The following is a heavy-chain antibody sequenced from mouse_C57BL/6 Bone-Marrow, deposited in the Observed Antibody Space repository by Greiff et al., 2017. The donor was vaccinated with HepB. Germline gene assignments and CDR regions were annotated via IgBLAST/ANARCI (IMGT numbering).Heavy chain of an antibody. CDR1: GYTFTSHW. V-gene: IGHV1-56*01. J-gene: IGHJ3*01. D-gene: IGHD1-1*01. Sequence: VKLVESGPELVRPGASVKISCKAPGYTFTSHWMQWVRQRPGQGLEWIGEIFPGSGSTYYNEKFKGKATLTVDTSSSTAYMQRSSLTSEDSAVYFCAREDYGSPWFAYWGQGTLVTVSA. CDR2: IFPGSGST. CDR3: AREDYGSPWFAY.